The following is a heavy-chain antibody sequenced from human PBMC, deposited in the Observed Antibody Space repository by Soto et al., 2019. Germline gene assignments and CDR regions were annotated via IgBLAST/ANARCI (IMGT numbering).Heavy chain of an antibody. CDR2: ISGSGNSV. CDR1: GFTFSDHY. Sequence: QVHLVASGGGLVQPGGSLRISCAASGFTFSDHYMTWIRQAPGKGLESVAYISGSGNSVNYAVSVKGRFTISRDNAKNSLYLQMNSLRADDTAVYYCSREPRLMDVWGQGTTVTVSS. D-gene: IGHD3-22*01. J-gene: IGHJ6*02. CDR3: SREPRLMDV. V-gene: IGHV3-11*01.